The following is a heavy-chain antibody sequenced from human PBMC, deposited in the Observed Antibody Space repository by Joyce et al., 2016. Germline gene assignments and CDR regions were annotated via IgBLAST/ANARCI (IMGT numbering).Heavy chain of an antibody. CDR3: ARDPQNFGF. V-gene: IGHV4-38-2*02. CDR1: GDSISSGYF. J-gene: IGHJ4*02. CDR2: IYHNGKT. Sequence: VQLQESGPGLVKPSETLSLTCDVSGDSISSGYFYGWVRQAPGKGLEWIANIYHNGKTYYNASLKSRVTISVETSKNQLSLKLSSVTAADTAVYYCARDPQNFGFWGQGTLVIVSS. D-gene: IGHD2/OR15-2a*01.